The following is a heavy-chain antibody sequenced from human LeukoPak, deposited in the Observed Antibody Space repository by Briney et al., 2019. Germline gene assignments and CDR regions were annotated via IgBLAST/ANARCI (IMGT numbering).Heavy chain of an antibody. V-gene: IGHV3-23*01. CDR2: ISGSGGST. J-gene: IGHJ3*02. CDR1: GSTFSSYA. Sequence: GGSLRLSCAASGSTFSSYAMSWVRQAPGKGLEWVSAISGSGGSTYYADSVKGRFTISRDNSKNTLYLQMNSLRAEDTAVYYCAKARSFFWSGYYDAFDIWGQGTMVTVSS. D-gene: IGHD3-3*01. CDR3: AKARSFFWSGYYDAFDI.